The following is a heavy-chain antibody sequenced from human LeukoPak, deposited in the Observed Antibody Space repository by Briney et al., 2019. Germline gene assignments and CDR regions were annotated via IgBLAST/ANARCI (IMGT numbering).Heavy chain of an antibody. CDR2: ISSSSSYI. J-gene: IGHJ4*02. D-gene: IGHD5-18*01. CDR3: ARAEYSPTAFDY. CDR1: GFTFSSYE. Sequence: GGSLRLSCAASGFTFSSYEMNWVRQAPGKGLEWVSSISSSSSYIYYADSVKGRFTISRDNAKNSLYLQMNSLRAEDTAVYYCARAEYSPTAFDYWGQGTLVTVSS. V-gene: IGHV3-21*01.